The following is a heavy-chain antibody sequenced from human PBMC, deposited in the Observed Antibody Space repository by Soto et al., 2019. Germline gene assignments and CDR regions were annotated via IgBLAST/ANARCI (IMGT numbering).Heavy chain of an antibody. D-gene: IGHD3-10*01. J-gene: IGHJ6*02. CDR1: GYVYTSYA. Sequence: QVQLVQSGAEVKKPGASVKVSCKASGYVYTSYAVSWVRQAHGQGLEWLGWINGYNGNTNYGQNFQGRVTMTTDTSTSTAYVELWSLRSDDTAVYYCARMGDVPYYNYGMDVWGQGTTVIVSS. CDR3: ARMGDVPYYNYGMDV. CDR2: INGYNGNT. V-gene: IGHV1-18*01.